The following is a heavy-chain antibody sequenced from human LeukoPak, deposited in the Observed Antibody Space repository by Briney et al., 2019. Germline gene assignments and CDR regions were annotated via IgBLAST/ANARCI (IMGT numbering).Heavy chain of an antibody. J-gene: IGHJ5*01. CDR1: GASISSSIHY. Sequence: SETLSLTCAVSGASISSSIHYWGWVRQPPGKGLEWIGSVYYSGGTCYNPSLESRLTISVDTSNNRFSLKLKSVTAADTAVFYCARVITGSTTLDSWGQGILVTVSS. CDR2: VYYSGGT. V-gene: IGHV4-39*02. CDR3: ARVITGSTTLDS. D-gene: IGHD1-20*01.